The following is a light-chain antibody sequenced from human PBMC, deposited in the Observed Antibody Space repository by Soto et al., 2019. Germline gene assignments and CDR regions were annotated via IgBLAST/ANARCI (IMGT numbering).Light chain of an antibody. CDR2: DVT. V-gene: IGLV2-14*01. J-gene: IGLJ3*02. CDR1: SSDVGGYNY. CDR3: STYTSSSTPLV. Sequence: QSALTQPASVSGSPGQSITISCTGNSSDVGGYNYVSWYQQHPGKAPKLMIYDVTNRPSGVSNRFSGSNSGNTASLTISGLQAEDEADYYCSTYTSSSTPLVFGGGTKLTVL.